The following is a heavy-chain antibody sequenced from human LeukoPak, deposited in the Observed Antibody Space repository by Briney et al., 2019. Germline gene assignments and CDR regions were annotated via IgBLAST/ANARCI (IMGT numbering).Heavy chain of an antibody. Sequence: SETLSLTCTVYGGSFSGYYWTWIRQSPGMGLEWIGEIIHGGRTNYNPSLTSRVTISVDTSKNQFSLELSSVTAADTAVYYCARGILVTVYAAFDYWGQGTLVTVSS. CDR3: ARGILVTVYAAFDY. CDR2: IIHGGRT. CDR1: GGSFSGYY. J-gene: IGHJ4*02. V-gene: IGHV4-34*01. D-gene: IGHD2-8*01.